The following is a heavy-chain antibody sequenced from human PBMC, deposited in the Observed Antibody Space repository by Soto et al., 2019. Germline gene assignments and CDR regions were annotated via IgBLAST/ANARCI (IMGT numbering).Heavy chain of an antibody. CDR3: ARDLGMGALGGYFDL. CDR2: INYSGRT. Sequence: QVQLQESGPGLVKPSQTLSLTCTVSGGSISSGGYTWSGIRRPPGKGLGWIGYINYSGRTYYNPSLKSRVNISGDTSKNQFSLKLSSVTAADTAVYYCARDLGMGALGGYFDLWGRGTLVTVSS. J-gene: IGHJ2*01. D-gene: IGHD1-26*01. V-gene: IGHV4-31*03. CDR1: GGSISSGGYT.